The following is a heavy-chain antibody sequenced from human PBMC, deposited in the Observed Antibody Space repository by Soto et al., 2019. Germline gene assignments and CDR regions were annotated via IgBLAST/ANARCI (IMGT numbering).Heavy chain of an antibody. V-gene: IGHV3-30-3*01. Sequence: GGSLRLSCAASGFTFSSYAMHWVRQAPGKGLEWVAVISYDGSNKYYADSVKGRFTISRDNSKNTLYLQMNSLRAEDTAVYYCAKDGWAYSNSYYFDYWGQGTLVTVSS. CDR3: AKDGWAYSNSYYFDY. CDR2: ISYDGSNK. D-gene: IGHD4-4*01. CDR1: GFTFSSYA. J-gene: IGHJ4*02.